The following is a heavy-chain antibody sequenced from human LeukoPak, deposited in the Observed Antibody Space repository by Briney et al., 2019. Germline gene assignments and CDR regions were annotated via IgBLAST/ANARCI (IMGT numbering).Heavy chain of an antibody. Sequence: SETLSLTCTVSGGYISSSSYYWGSIRQPPGKGLEWIGSISYTGSTYYNPSLKSRATISVDTSKNQFSLRLASVTAADTAVYYCASVRHDPLEYYYYIDVWGKGTTVTVSS. V-gene: IGHV4-39*07. CDR3: ASVRHDPLEYYYYIDV. D-gene: IGHD2/OR15-2a*01. CDR1: GGYISSSSYY. J-gene: IGHJ6*03. CDR2: ISYTGST.